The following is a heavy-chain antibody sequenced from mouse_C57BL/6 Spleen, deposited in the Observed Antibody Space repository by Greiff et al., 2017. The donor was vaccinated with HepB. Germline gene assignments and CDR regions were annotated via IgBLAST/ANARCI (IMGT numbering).Heavy chain of an antibody. J-gene: IGHJ4*01. CDR3: ASPEFIGYAMDY. Sequence: VQLQQSGAELVKPGASVKISCKASGYAFSSYWMNWVKQRPGKGLEWIGQIYPGDGDTNYNGKFKGKATLTADKSSSTASMQLSSLTSEDSAVYFCASPEFIGYAMDYWGQGTSVTVSS. V-gene: IGHV1-80*01. CDR2: IYPGDGDT. D-gene: IGHD1-1*01. CDR1: GYAFSSYW.